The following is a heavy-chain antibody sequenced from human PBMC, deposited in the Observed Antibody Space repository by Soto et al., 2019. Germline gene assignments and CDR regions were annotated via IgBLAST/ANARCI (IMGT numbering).Heavy chain of an antibody. J-gene: IGHJ6*02. CDR1: GFTFSTYA. CDR2: INSGGTI. CDR3: ARDGRRGYDMDV. D-gene: IGHD3-10*01. V-gene: IGHV3-48*02. Sequence: GGSLRLSCTASGFTFSTYALDWVRQAPGKGLEWVSYINSGGTIYYADSVKGRFTISRDNAKNSLYPQMNSLRDEDTAVYYCARDGRRGYDMDVWGQGTTVTVSS.